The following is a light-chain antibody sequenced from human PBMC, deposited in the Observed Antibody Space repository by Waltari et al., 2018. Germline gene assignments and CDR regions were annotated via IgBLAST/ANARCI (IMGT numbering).Light chain of an antibody. CDR2: RDK. CDR1: RSNIGSNY. V-gene: IGLV1-47*01. J-gene: IGLJ3*02. Sequence: QSVLTQPPSASGTPGQKVTISCSGGRSNIGSNYVNWYQHFPGSAPKLLFYRDKRRHSGVPARFSVSKSGTSASLAITDLRPEDEADDYCASWDFSLSVWVFGGGSRLTVL. CDR3: ASWDFSLSVWV.